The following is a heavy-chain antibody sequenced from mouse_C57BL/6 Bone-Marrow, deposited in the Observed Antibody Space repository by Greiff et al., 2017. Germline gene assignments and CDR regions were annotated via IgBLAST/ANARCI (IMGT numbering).Heavy chain of an antibody. CDR3: ARSYSPYWYFDV. V-gene: IGHV1-52*01. Sequence: VQLQQPGAELVRPGSSVKLSCKASGYTFTSYWMHWVKQRPIQGLEWIGNIDPSDSETHYNQKFKDKATLTVDKSSSTAYMQLSSLTSEDSAVYYCARSYSPYWYFDVWGTGTTVTVSS. CDR1: GYTFTSYW. D-gene: IGHD2-12*01. J-gene: IGHJ1*03. CDR2: IDPSDSET.